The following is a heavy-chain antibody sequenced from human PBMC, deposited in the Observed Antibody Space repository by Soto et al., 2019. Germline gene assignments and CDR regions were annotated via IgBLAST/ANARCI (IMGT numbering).Heavy chain of an antibody. J-gene: IGHJ5*02. CDR2: INHSGST. CDR3: ARHSGYCITFDP. V-gene: IGHV4-34*01. Sequence: SETLSLTCAVYGGSFSGYYWTWIRQPPGTGLEWIGEINHSGSTNYNPSLKSRVTISVDTSKNQFSLKLSSVTAADTAVYYCARHSGYCITFDPWGQGTLVTSPQ. CDR1: GGSFSGYY. D-gene: IGHD2-15*01.